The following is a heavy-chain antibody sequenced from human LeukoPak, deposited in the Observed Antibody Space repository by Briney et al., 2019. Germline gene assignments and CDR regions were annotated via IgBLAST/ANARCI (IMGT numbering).Heavy chain of an antibody. V-gene: IGHV3-21*01. CDR1: GFTFSSYS. CDR2: ISSSSSYI. J-gene: IGHJ4*02. Sequence: AGSLRLSCAASGFTFSSYSMNWVRQAPGKGLEWVSSISSSSSYIYYADSVKGRFTISRDNAKNSLYLQMNSLRAEDTAVYYCARVTEAPYYFDYWGQGTLVTVSS. CDR3: ARVTEAPYYFDY.